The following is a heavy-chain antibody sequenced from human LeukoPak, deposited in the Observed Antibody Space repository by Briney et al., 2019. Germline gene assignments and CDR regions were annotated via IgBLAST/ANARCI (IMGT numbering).Heavy chain of an antibody. J-gene: IGHJ4*02. CDR3: AKDNSIGRYCTNGVCSPFDY. CDR1: GFTFSSYA. V-gene: IGHV3-23*01. Sequence: GGSLRLSCAASGFTFSSYAMSWVRQAPGKGLEWVSAISDSGCSTYDADSVKGRFTISRDNSKNTLYLQMNSLRAEDTAVYYCAKDNSIGRYCTNGVCSPFDYWGQGTLVTVSS. D-gene: IGHD2-8*01. CDR2: ISDSGCST.